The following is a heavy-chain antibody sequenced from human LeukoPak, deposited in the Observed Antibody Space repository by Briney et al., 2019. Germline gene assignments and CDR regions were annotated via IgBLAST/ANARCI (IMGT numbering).Heavy chain of an antibody. D-gene: IGHD5/OR15-5a*01. CDR2: IYPGDSDT. J-gene: IGHJ3*02. V-gene: IGHV5-51*01. CDR3: ARYTPQHSVAFDI. Sequence: EESLKISCKGSGYSFTSYWIGWVRQMPGKGLEWMGIIYPGDSDTRYSPSFQGQVTISADKSISTAYLQWSSLKASDTAMYYCARYTPQHSVAFDIWGQGTMVTVSS. CDR1: GYSFTSYW.